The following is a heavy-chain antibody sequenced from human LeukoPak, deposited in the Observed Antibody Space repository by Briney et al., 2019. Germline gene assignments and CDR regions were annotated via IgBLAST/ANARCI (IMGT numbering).Heavy chain of an antibody. CDR2: IYGGDNT. CDR1: GITASSNY. Sequence: GGSLRLSCAASGITASSNYMSWVRQAPGKGLEWVSVIYGGDNTYYAGSVKGRFITSRDKSKNTLYLQMNSLRAEDTAVYYCAKNYYGMDVWGQGTTVIVS. J-gene: IGHJ6*02. V-gene: IGHV3-53*01. CDR3: AKNYYGMDV.